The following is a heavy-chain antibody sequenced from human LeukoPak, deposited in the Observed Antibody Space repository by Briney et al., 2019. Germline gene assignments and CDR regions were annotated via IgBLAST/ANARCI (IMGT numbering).Heavy chain of an antibody. V-gene: IGHV3-23*01. J-gene: IGHJ4*02. CDR1: GFTFSSYA. D-gene: IGHD6-13*01. Sequence: TGGSLRLSCAASGFTFSSYAMTWVRQAPGKGLEWVSTIRGSDDSTYYADSVKGRFTISRDNSKNTLYLQMNSLRAEYTAIYYCAKDTGPAAGITADYWGQGTLVTVSS. CDR3: AKDTGPAAGITADY. CDR2: IRGSDDST.